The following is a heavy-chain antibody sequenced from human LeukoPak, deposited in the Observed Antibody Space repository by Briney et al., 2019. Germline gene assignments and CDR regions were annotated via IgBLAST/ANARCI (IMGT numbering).Heavy chain of an antibody. D-gene: IGHD2-8*02. J-gene: IGHJ4*02. CDR3: AREESGGYFDY. CDR1: GYTFTSYY. V-gene: IGHV1-46*01. Sequence: ASVKVSCKASGYTFTSYYMHWVRQAPGQGLDWMGLINPSGTNTNYAQKFRGRVTMTRDTSTSTVYMDLSSLRSEDTAMYFCAREESGGYFDYWGQGTLVTVSS. CDR2: INPSGTNT.